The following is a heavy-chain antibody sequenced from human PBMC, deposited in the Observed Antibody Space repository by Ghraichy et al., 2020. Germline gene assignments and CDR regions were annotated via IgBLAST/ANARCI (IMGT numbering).Heavy chain of an antibody. CDR3: ATGRGGDYPPKFDY. V-gene: IGHV1-8*01. Sequence: ASVKVSCKASGYTFTSYDINWVRQATGQGLEWMGWMNPNSGNTGYAQKFQGRVTMTRNTSISTAYMELSSLRSEDTAVYYCATGRGGDYPPKFDYWGQGTLVTVSS. CDR2: MNPNSGNT. J-gene: IGHJ4*02. CDR1: GYTFTSYD. D-gene: IGHD4-17*01.